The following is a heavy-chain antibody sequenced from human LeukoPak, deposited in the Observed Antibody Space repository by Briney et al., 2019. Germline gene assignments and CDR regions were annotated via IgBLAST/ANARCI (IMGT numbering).Heavy chain of an antibody. Sequence: ASVKVSCKASGYTFTGYYMHWVRQAPGQGLEWMGWINPNSGGTNYAQKFQGRVTMTRDTSISTAYMELSRLRSDDTAVYYCARPRSLWLAAEVFDPWGQGTLVTVSS. CDR2: INPNSGGT. J-gene: IGHJ5*02. V-gene: IGHV1-2*02. CDR1: GYTFTGYY. D-gene: IGHD6-25*01. CDR3: ARPRSLWLAAEVFDP.